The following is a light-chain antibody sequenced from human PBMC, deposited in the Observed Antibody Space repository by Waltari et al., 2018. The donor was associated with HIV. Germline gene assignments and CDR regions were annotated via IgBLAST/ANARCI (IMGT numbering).Light chain of an antibody. CDR3: FTYAGSRGYV. J-gene: IGLJ1*01. Sequence: QSALTQTPSAPGSPGQAATITCTGTSRDIGGYRYVSWYHHHPGTAPKLIISEVSKRPSGVPDRFSGSNSGNTASLTVSGLQAEDEADYYCFTYAGSRGYVFATGTKVTVL. CDR1: SRDIGGYRY. CDR2: EVS. V-gene: IGLV2-8*01.